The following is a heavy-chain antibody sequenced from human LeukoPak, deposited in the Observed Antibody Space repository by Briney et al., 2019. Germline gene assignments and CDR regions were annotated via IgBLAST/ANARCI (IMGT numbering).Heavy chain of an antibody. J-gene: IGHJ4*02. CDR3: ARGPDVLLWFGELLSRPGYFDY. D-gene: IGHD3-10*01. Sequence: PSETLSLTCTVSGSSISSSSYYWGWIRQPPGKGLEWIGSIYYSGSTYYNPSLKSRVTISVDTSKNQFSLKLSSVTAADTAVYYCARGPDVLLWFGELLSRPGYFDYWGQGTLVTVSS. V-gene: IGHV4-39*07. CDR1: GSSISSSSYY. CDR2: IYYSGST.